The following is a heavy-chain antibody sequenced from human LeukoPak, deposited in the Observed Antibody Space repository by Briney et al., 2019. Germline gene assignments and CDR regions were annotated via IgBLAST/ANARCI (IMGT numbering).Heavy chain of an antibody. V-gene: IGHV1-69*06. CDR1: GGTFSSYA. CDR3: ARAHHHYYYYYYMDV. CDR2: IIPIFGTA. Sequence: GASVKVSCKASGGTFSSYAISWVRQAPGQGLEWMGGIIPIFGTANYAQKFQGRVTITADKSTSTAYMELSSLRSEDTAVYYCARAHHHYYYYYYMDVWGKGTTVTVSS. J-gene: IGHJ6*03.